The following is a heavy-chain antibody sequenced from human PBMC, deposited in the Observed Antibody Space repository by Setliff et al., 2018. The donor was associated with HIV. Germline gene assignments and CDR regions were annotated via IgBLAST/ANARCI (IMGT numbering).Heavy chain of an antibody. CDR2: MNPNSGNT. Sequence: ASVKVSCKASGYTFTNYDINWVRQAPGQGLEWMGWMNPNSGNTGYAQKFQGRVTMTRNTSIRTAYMELSSLRSEDTAVYYCVKEYHTTATDTRVANYFDYWGQGTLVTVSS. CDR3: VKEYHTTATDTRVANYFDY. J-gene: IGHJ4*02. CDR1: GYTFTNYD. V-gene: IGHV1-8*02. D-gene: IGHD6-13*01.